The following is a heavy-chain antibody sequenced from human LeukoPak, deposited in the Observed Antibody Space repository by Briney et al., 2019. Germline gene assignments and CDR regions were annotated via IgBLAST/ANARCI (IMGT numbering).Heavy chain of an antibody. V-gene: IGHV3-21*01. CDR3: ARDKVVGPTYLDY. D-gene: IGHD1-26*01. CDR2: ISSSNSYI. CDR1: GFTFNTYS. Sequence: GALRLSCAASGFTFNTYSMNWVRQAPGKGLEWVSFISSSNSYIYYADSVKGRFTISRDNAKNSVYLQMNSLRAEDTAVYYCARDKVVGPTYLDYWGQGTLVTVSS. J-gene: IGHJ4*02.